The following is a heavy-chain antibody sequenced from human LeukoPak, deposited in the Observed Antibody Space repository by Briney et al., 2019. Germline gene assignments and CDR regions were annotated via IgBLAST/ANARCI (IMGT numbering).Heavy chain of an antibody. CDR2: INTNTGNP. J-gene: IGHJ4*02. V-gene: IGHV7-4-1*02. Sequence: ASVKVSCKASGYTFTSYAMNWVRQATGQGLEWMGWINTNTGNPTYAQGFTGRFVFSLDTSVSTAYLQISSLKAEDTAVYYCASLGILVRYSGSSPFDYWGQGTLVTVSS. D-gene: IGHD1-26*01. CDR3: ASLGILVRYSGSSPFDY. CDR1: GYTFTSYA.